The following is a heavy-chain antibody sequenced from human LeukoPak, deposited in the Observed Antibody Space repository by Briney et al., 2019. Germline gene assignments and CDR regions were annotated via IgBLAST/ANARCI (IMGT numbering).Heavy chain of an antibody. V-gene: IGHV3-21*01. CDR2: ISTRSSYI. CDR3: AGDQGGNRWTY. J-gene: IGHJ4*02. D-gene: IGHD3-16*01. CDR1: GFTFSTYS. Sequence: GGSLRLSCAASGFTFSTYSMNWVGQAPGKGLEWVSSISTRSSYIYYVDSVRGRFTISRDNAKKSLYLQMNSLRVEDSAVYYCAGDQGGNRWTYWGQGTLVTVSS.